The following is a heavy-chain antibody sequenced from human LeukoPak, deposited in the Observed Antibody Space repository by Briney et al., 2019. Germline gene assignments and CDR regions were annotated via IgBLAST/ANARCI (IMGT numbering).Heavy chain of an antibody. CDR1: GGTFSSYA. J-gene: IGHJ3*02. V-gene: IGHV1-69*04. CDR3: ARGWLQLGIAFDI. D-gene: IGHD5-24*01. Sequence: GASVKVSCKASGGTFSSYAISWVRQAPGQGLEWMGRIIPILGIANYAQKFQGRVTITADKSTSTAYMELSSLRSEDTAVYYCARGWLQLGIAFDIWGQGTMVTVSS. CDR2: IIPILGIA.